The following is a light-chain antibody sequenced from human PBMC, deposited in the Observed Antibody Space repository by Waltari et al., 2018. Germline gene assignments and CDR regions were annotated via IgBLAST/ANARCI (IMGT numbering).Light chain of an antibody. CDR2: DVS. Sequence: QSALTQPRSVSGSPGQSVTISCPGISSDVFVSWYQEHPGKAPKVVIYDVSKRPSGVPERFSGSKSGSTASLTISGLQDEDEADYYCCSYVSGYIYDFGTGTKVTVL. J-gene: IGLJ1*01. V-gene: IGLV2-11*01. CDR1: SSDVF. CDR3: CSYVSGYIYD.